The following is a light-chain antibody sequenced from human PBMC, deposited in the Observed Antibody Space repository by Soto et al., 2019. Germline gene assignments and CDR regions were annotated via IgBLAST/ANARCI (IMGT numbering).Light chain of an antibody. CDR1: SSNIGSNP. V-gene: IGLV1-44*01. CDR2: GTD. CDR3: AAWDDRLTRIFV. J-gene: IGLJ1*01. Sequence: QSVLTQPPSASGAPGQRVTISCSGSSSNIGSNPVNWFHQLPGTAPQLLIYGTDRRPSGVPDRFSGSKSGTSASLAISGLQSEDEADYYCAAWDDRLTRIFVFGTGTKVTVL.